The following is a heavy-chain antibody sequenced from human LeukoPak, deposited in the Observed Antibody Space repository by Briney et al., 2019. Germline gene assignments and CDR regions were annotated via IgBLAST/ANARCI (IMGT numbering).Heavy chain of an antibody. CDR3: ARPIVAAAYFYY. CDR2: TYYRSKWNN. D-gene: IGHD5-12*01. V-gene: IGHV6-1*01. CDR1: GDSVSRKRAA. J-gene: IGHJ4*02. Sequence: SQTLSLTCAISGDSVSRKRAAWNWIRQSPSRGLEWLGRTYYRSKWNNDYAVSVKSRITINPDTSKNQFFLQLNSVTPEDTAVYYCARPIVAAAYFYYWGQGTLVTVSS.